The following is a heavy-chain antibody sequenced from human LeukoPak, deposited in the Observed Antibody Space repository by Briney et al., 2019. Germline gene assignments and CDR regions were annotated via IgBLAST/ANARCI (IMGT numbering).Heavy chain of an antibody. V-gene: IGHV1-18*01. Sequence: GASVKLTCKASGYTFDTYGFCWVRQAPGHGLEWMGWISANTGKTAYQGRVTMTTDTSTSTAYMELRTLRPDDTAVYYCAKVAGDRMDYWGQGTLLTVSS. D-gene: IGHD6-13*01. CDR3: AKVAGDRMDY. CDR2: ISANTGKT. CDR1: GYTFDTYG. J-gene: IGHJ4*02.